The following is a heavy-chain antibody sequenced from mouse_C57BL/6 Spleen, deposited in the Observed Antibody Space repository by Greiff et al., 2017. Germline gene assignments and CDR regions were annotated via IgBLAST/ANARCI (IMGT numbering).Heavy chain of an antibody. CDR3: ARSEGGYYGNPGFAY. CDR2: IDPSDSYT. CDR1: GYTFTSYW. V-gene: IGHV1-69*01. J-gene: IGHJ3*01. Sequence: QVQLQQPGAELVMPGASVKLSCKASGYTFTSYWMHWVKQRPGQGLEWIGEIDPSDSYTNYNQKFKGKSTLTVDKTSSTAYMQLSSLTSEDSAVYYCARSEGGYYGNPGFAYWGQGTLVTVSA. D-gene: IGHD2-1*01.